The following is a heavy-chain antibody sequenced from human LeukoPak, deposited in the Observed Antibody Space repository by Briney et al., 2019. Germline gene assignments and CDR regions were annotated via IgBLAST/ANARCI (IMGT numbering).Heavy chain of an antibody. Sequence: SQTLSPTCAISGDSVSSNSAAWNWIRQSPSRGLEWLGRTYYRSKWYNDYAVSVKSRITINPDTSKNQFSLQLNSVTPEDTAVYYCAREVDGYCSSTSCPTLGVYWFDPWGQGTLVTVSS. J-gene: IGHJ5*02. CDR2: TYYRSKWYN. CDR3: AREVDGYCSSTSCPTLGVYWFDP. CDR1: GDSVSSNSAA. V-gene: IGHV6-1*01. D-gene: IGHD2-2*03.